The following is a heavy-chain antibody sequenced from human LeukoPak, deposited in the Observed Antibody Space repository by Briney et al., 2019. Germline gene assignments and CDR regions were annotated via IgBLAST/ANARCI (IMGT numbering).Heavy chain of an antibody. D-gene: IGHD3-16*02. CDR1: GFPFSSYA. Sequence: GGSLRLSCAASGFPFSSYAMNWVRQAPGKGLEWVSQISGSGGITYYADSVRGRFTISRDNSKNTVYLQMSSLRAEDTAAYYCAKDYPLDYWGQGSLVTVTS. V-gene: IGHV3-23*01. CDR3: AKDYPLDY. J-gene: IGHJ4*02. CDR2: ISGSGGIT.